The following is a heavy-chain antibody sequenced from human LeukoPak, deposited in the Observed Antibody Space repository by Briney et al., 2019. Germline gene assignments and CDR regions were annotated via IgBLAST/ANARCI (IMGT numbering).Heavy chain of an antibody. D-gene: IGHD3-22*01. CDR3: ARHRHYDADVFDI. CDR1: GGPISTYY. J-gene: IGHJ3*02. V-gene: IGHV4-59*08. CDR2: ISYSGSN. Sequence: SETLTLTCTVSGGPISTYYWSWIRQPPGKGQEWVGYISYSGSNKYYPYLKSRVTISIASSKKQFSWNLSSVTAADTAVYYCARHRHYDADVFDICGEGTMVTVSS.